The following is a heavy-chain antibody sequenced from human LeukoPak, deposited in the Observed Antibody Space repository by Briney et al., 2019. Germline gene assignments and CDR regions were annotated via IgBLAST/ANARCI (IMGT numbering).Heavy chain of an antibody. CDR2: ISTSSSYI. CDR3: ARGSRVVAATDNWFDP. CDR1: GFTFSSNS. D-gene: IGHD2-15*01. Sequence: GGSLRLSCAASGFTFSSNSMNWVRQAPGKGLEWVSSISTSSSYIYYADSVKGRFTIARDNAKNSLYLQMNSLRAEDTAVYYCARGSRVVAATDNWFDPWGQGTLVSVSS. V-gene: IGHV3-21*01. J-gene: IGHJ5*02.